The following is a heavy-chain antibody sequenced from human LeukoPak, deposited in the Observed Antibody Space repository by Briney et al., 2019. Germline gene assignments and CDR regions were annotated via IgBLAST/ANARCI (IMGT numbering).Heavy chain of an antibody. D-gene: IGHD1-26*01. CDR2: MNPNSGNT. J-gene: IGHJ3*01. CDR3: ARGWEVDRDGAFDV. Sequence: ASVKVSCKASGYTFTSLDINWVRQATGQGLEWMGWMNPNSGNTGYAQKFQGRVTMTRDTSVDTAYMELNSLISEDTAMYNCARGWEVDRDGAFDVWSQGTMVTVSP. V-gene: IGHV1-8*01. CDR1: GYTFTSLD.